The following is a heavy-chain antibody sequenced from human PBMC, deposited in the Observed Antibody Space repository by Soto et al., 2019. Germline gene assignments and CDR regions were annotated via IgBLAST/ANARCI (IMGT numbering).Heavy chain of an antibody. Sequence: PGGSLSLSCAASGFTFSSYGMHWVRQAPGKGLEWVAVISYDGSNKYYADSVKGRFTISRDNSKNTLYLQMNSLRAEDTAVYYCAKDGGIAAAGNYYYGMDVWGQGTTVTVSS. V-gene: IGHV3-30*18. CDR1: GFTFSSYG. CDR3: AKDGGIAAAGNYYYGMDV. CDR2: ISYDGSNK. D-gene: IGHD6-13*01. J-gene: IGHJ6*02.